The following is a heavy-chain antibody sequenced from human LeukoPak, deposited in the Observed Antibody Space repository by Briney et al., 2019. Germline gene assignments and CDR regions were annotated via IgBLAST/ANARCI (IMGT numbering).Heavy chain of an antibody. Sequence: GGSLRLSCAASGFTFSRYWMHWVRQAPGKGLVWVSRIKSDGSTNYADSVKGRFTISRDNAKNTASLQMNSLRAEDTGVYYCARAPAEIGGYYPEYFRHWGQGTLVTVSS. CDR3: ARAPAEIGGYYPEYFRH. J-gene: IGHJ1*01. V-gene: IGHV3-74*01. D-gene: IGHD3-22*01. CDR1: GFTFSRYW. CDR2: IKSDGST.